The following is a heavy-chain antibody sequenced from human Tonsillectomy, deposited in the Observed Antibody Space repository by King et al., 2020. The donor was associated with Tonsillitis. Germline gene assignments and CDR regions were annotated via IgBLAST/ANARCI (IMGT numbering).Heavy chain of an antibody. CDR2: IYYSGST. Sequence: QVQLQESGPGLVKPSETLSLTCTVSGGSISSYYWSWIRQPPGKGLEWIGYIYYSGSTNYNPSLKSRVTISVDTSKNQFSLKLSSVTAADTAVYYCAGRVVNYYYYMDVWGKGTTVTVSS. J-gene: IGHJ6*03. CDR3: AGRVVNYYYYMDV. CDR1: GGSISSYY. V-gene: IGHV4-59*08.